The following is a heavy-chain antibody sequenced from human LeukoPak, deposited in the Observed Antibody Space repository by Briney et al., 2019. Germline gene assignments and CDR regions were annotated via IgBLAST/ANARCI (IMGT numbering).Heavy chain of an antibody. CDR1: GGSISSYY. CDR2: IYYSGST. D-gene: IGHD2-8*01. CDR3: ARVRYYEAFDI. V-gene: IGHV4-59*01. J-gene: IGHJ3*02. Sequence: PSETLSLTCTVSGGSISSYYWSWIRQPPGKGLEWIGHIYYSGSTNYNPSLKSRVTISVDTSKNQFSLKLSSVTAADTAVYYCARVRYYEAFDIWGQGTMVTVSS.